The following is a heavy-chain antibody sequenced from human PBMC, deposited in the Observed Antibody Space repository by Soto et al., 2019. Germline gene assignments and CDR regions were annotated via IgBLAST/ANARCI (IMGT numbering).Heavy chain of an antibody. D-gene: IGHD3-10*01. Sequence: ASVKVSCKASGYTFSIYGINWVRQAPGQGLEWMGWISAYNGNSNYAQKLQGRVTMTTDTSTSTAYMELRSLSSVTAADTAVYYCARDRFGSGSHYYYYYGMDVWGQGTTVTVSS. J-gene: IGHJ6*02. V-gene: IGHV1-18*04. CDR1: GYTFSIYG. CDR3: ARDRFGSGSHYYYYYGMDV. CDR2: ISAYNGNS.